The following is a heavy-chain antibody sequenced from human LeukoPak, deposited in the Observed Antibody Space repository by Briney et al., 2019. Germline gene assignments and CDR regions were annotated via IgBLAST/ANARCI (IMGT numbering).Heavy chain of an antibody. CDR3: TTGPDPYRPCTGDSCDWRPIDY. Sequence: GGSLRLSCAASGFTFTNAWMTWVRQAPGKGLEWVGRIRSKTDGGTTDYAAPVKGRFILSRDDSRNTLYLQMNSLKTEDTAVYYCTTGPDPYRPCTGDSCDWRPIDYWGQGTLVTVSS. J-gene: IGHJ4*02. CDR2: IRSKTDGGTT. CDR1: GFTFTNAW. V-gene: IGHV3-15*01. D-gene: IGHD2-8*02.